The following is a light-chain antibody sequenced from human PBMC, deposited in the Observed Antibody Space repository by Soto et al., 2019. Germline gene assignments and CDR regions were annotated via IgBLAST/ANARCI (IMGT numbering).Light chain of an antibody. Sequence: EIVMTQSPANLSVSPGERATLSCRASQSVSSNLAWYQQKRGQAPRLLIYGASTRATGIPARFSGSGYGTEFTLTISSLQSEDFAVYYCQQYNNWPPRYTFGQGTKLEIK. CDR1: QSVSSN. CDR3: QQYNNWPPRYT. J-gene: IGKJ2*01. CDR2: GAS. V-gene: IGKV3-15*01.